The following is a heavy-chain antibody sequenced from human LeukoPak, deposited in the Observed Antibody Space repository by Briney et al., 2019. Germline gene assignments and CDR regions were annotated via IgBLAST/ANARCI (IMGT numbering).Heavy chain of an antibody. D-gene: IGHD1-26*01. CDR1: GGSISSYY. V-gene: IGHV4-59*08. Sequence: KPSETLSLTCTVSGGSISSYYWSWIRQPPGKGLEWIGYIYYSGSTNYNPSLKSRVTISVDTSKNQFSLKLSSVTAADTAVYYCASLEVGATPPYYYCGMDVWGQGTTVTVSS. J-gene: IGHJ6*02. CDR3: ASLEVGATPPYYYCGMDV. CDR2: IYYSGST.